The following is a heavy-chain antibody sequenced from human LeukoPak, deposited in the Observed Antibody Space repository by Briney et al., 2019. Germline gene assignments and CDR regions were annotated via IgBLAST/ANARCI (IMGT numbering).Heavy chain of an antibody. D-gene: IGHD1-26*01. CDR1: GGTFSSYA. CDR3: AREASIVGATAYYYYMDV. Sequence: ASVKVSCKASGGTFSSYAISWVPQAPGQGLEWMGGIITIFGTANYARKFQGRVTITADESTSTAYMELSSLRSEDTAVYYCAREASIVGATAYYYYMDVWGKGTTVTISS. CDR2: IITIFGTA. J-gene: IGHJ6*03. V-gene: IGHV1-69*13.